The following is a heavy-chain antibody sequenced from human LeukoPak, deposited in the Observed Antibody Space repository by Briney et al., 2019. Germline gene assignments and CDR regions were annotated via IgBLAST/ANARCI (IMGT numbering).Heavy chain of an antibody. Sequence: GGSLRLSCAASGFTLSSYAMSWVRQGPGKGLEWVPAISVSGNTYHADSVKGRFTISRDNAKNSLYLQMNSLRAEDTALYYCARDSRQWLVRNYYYYYMDVWGKGTTVTVSS. V-gene: IGHV3-23*01. CDR3: ARDSRQWLVRNYYYYYMDV. J-gene: IGHJ6*03. CDR1: GFTLSSYA. D-gene: IGHD6-19*01. CDR2: ISVSGNT.